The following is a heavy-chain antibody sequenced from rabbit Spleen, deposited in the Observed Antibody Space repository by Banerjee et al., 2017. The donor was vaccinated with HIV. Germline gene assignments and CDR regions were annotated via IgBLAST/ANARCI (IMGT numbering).Heavy chain of an antibody. V-gene: IGHV1S45*01. J-gene: IGHJ4*01. CDR1: GFSFSSGYY. CDR2: IATGSDST. D-gene: IGHD6-1*01. Sequence: QEQLEESGGGLVKPGASLTLTCKASGFSFSSGYYMSWVRQAPGKGLEWIGCIATGSDSTWYASWAKGRFTISKASSTTATLQMTSLATADTATYFCAREVLYAGYAAFGYAALHYFDLWGQGTLVTVS. CDR3: AREVLYAGYAAFGYAALHYFDL.